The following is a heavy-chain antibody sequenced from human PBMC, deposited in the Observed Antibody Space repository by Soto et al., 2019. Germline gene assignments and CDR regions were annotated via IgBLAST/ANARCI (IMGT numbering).Heavy chain of an antibody. J-gene: IGHJ5*02. V-gene: IGHV1-69*08. CDR1: GGTFSSYT. CDR2: IIPILGIA. Sequence: QVQLVQSGAEVKKPGSSVKVSCKASGGTFSSYTISWVRQAPGQGLEWMGRIIPILGIANYAQKFQGRVTITADKSTRTAYMELSSLRSEDTAVYYCAREVMVRGVINHWGQGTLVTVSS. D-gene: IGHD3-10*01. CDR3: AREVMVRGVINH.